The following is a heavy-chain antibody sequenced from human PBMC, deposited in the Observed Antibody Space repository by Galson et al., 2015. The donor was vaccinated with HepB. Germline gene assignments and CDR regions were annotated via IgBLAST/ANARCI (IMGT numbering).Heavy chain of an antibody. J-gene: IGHJ6*02. Sequence: SGYTFTSYYMHWVRQAPGQGLEWMGIINPSGGSTSYAQKFQGRVTMTRDTSTSTVYMELSSLRSEDTAVYYCASRAGYCGGDCYSHYYYYYGMDVWGQGTTVTVSS. CDR1: GYTFTSYY. V-gene: IGHV1-46*01. CDR2: INPSGGST. D-gene: IGHD2-21*02. CDR3: ASRAGYCGGDCYSHYYYYYGMDV.